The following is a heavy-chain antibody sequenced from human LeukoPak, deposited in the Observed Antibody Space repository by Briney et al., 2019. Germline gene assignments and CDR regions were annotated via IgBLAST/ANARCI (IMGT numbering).Heavy chain of an antibody. Sequence: PGGSLRLSCAASGFTFSTYAMSWVRQAPGKGLEWVSAVRGSGSDTYFADSVKGRFTISRDSSKNTLYLQMNSLRAEDTAIYYCAKTSRGNSGYDSPFDYWGQGTLVTVSS. CDR3: AKTSRGNSGYDSPFDY. D-gene: IGHD5-12*01. CDR2: VRGSGSDT. CDR1: GFTFSTYA. J-gene: IGHJ4*02. V-gene: IGHV3-23*01.